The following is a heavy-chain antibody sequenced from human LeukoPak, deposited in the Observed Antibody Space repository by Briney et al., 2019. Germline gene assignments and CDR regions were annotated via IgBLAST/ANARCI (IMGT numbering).Heavy chain of an antibody. J-gene: IGHJ4*02. Sequence: SVEVSCKASGGTFSSYAISWVRQAPGQGLEWMGGIIPIFGTANYAQKFQGRVTITTDESTSTAYMELSSLRSEDTAVYYCARDGYSYDFNYFDYWGQGTLVTVSS. CDR3: ARDGYSYDFNYFDY. CDR1: GGTFSSYA. V-gene: IGHV1-69*05. D-gene: IGHD5-18*01. CDR2: IIPIFGTA.